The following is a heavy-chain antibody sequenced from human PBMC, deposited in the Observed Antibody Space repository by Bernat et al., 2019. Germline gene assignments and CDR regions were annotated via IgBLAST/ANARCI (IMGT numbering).Heavy chain of an antibody. J-gene: IGHJ3*02. CDR1: GFAFGAYS. V-gene: IGHV3-21*02. D-gene: IGHD2-2*01. CDR2: ISSGSSYI. CDR3: ARPGYCSSSRCYADDAFDI. Sequence: EVRLVESGGGLVKPGGSLRLSCAASGFAFGAYSMNWVRRAPGKGLEWVSSISSGSSYIKYVDSPEGRFTISRDNAKNSLYLQINSLRDEDTAVYYCARPGYCSSSRCYADDAFDIWGQGTMVTVSS.